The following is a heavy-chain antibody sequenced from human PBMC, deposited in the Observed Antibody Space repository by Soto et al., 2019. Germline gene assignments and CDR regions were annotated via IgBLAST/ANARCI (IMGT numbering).Heavy chain of an antibody. D-gene: IGHD3-3*01. CDR2: MNPNSGNT. CDR3: ARWGGSMYYYHYGMDV. Sequence: XAVPVSCRGSVYSFTSCDINWVGQAAGQGLEWMGWMNPNSGNTGYAQKFQGRVTMTRNTSISTAYMEMSSVRSEETAVYYWARWGGSMYYYHYGMDVWRQGTTVTVSS. J-gene: IGHJ6*02. V-gene: IGHV1-8*01. CDR1: VYSFTSCD.